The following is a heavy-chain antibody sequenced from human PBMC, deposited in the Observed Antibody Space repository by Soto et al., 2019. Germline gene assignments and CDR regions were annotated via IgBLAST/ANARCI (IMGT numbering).Heavy chain of an antibody. J-gene: IGHJ5*02. Sequence: QVQLVQSGAEVKKPGASVKISCKASGYTFTRYTMHWVRQAPGQRLEWMGWINPDNGNTKSSQKFQDRVIITRDTPASTAYMDLSSLRSEDTAVYYCARGIATGQLDPWGQGTLVPVSS. CDR1: GYTFTRYT. CDR3: ARGIATGQLDP. V-gene: IGHV1-3*01. D-gene: IGHD2-15*01. CDR2: INPDNGNT.